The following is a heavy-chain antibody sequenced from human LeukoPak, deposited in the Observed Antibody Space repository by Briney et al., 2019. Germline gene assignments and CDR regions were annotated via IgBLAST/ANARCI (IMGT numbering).Heavy chain of an antibody. CDR3: ASIAATTIAVAGADFDY. CDR2: INHSGSA. V-gene: IGHV4-34*01. D-gene: IGHD6-19*01. J-gene: IGHJ4*02. Sequence: SETLSLTCAVYGGSFSGYYWSWIRQPPGEGLEWIGEINHSGSANYNPSLKSRVTISVDTSKNQFSLKLSSVTAADTAVYYCASIAATTIAVAGADFDYWGQGTLVTVSS. CDR1: GGSFSGYY.